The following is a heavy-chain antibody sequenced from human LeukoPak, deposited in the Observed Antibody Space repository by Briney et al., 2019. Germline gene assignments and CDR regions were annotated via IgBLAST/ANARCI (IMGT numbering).Heavy chain of an antibody. D-gene: IGHD1-7*01. Sequence: AGGSLRLSCAASGFTFSSSVMHWVRQAPGKGLEWVAAISYDGRDKYFADSVKGRFTISRDNSKNTLDLQVNGLRAEDTAVCYCARETGNYYFDFWGQGTLVTVSS. J-gene: IGHJ4*02. V-gene: IGHV3-30*03. CDR3: ARETGNYYFDF. CDR1: GFTFSSSV. CDR2: ISYDGRDK.